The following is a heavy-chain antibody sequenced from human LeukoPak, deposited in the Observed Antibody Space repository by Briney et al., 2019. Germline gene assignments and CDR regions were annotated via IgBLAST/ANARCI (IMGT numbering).Heavy chain of an antibody. J-gene: IGHJ6*02. D-gene: IGHD3-10*01. V-gene: IGHV3-7*01. CDR1: GFTFSSYW. CDR3: AREGPITMVRGVHYYYYYGMDV. Sequence: PGGSLRLSCAASGFTFSSYWMSWVRQAPGKGLEWVANIKQDGSEKYYVDSVRGRFTISRDNAKNSLYLQMNSLRAEDTAVYYCAREGPITMVRGVHYYYYYGMDVWGQGTTVTVSS. CDR2: IKQDGSEK.